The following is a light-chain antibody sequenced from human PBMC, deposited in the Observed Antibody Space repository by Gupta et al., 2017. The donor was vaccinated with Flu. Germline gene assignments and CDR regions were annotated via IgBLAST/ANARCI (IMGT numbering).Light chain of an antibody. CDR3: NSDGATTF. CDR2: DVN. J-gene: IGLJ2*01. CDR1: SSDVGAYDY. Sequence: QSALTQPRSVSGSPGQSVAISCTGTSSDVGAYDYVSWYQQRPGQAPKLIIYDVNKRPSGVPDRFTGSKSGKTASLTISGLQPEEEEYYHCNSDGATTFFGGGTRLTVL. V-gene: IGLV2-11*01.